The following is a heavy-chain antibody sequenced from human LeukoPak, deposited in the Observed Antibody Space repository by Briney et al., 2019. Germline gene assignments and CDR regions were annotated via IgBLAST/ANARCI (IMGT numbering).Heavy chain of an antibody. CDR3: GRAFPPLRTSSAGDL. CDR1: GFTFSDYD. J-gene: IGHJ4*02. V-gene: IGHV3-21*06. Sequence: GGSLRLSCSASGFTFSDYDMNWIRQPPGKGLEWISAISGRSSHTYYGDSVKGRFSISRDNAKNLLYLQMNGLGAEDTAVYYCGRAFPPLRTSSAGDLWGQGTLVTVSS. D-gene: IGHD3-16*01. CDR2: ISGRSSHT.